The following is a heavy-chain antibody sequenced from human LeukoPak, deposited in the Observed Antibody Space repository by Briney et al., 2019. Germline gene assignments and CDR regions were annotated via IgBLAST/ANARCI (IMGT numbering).Heavy chain of an antibody. CDR2: ISAYNGNT. J-gene: IGHJ3*02. D-gene: IGHD3-22*01. Sequence: ASVKVSCKASGYTFTSYGISWVRQAPGQGLEWMGWISAYNGNTNYAQKLQGRVTMTTDTSTSTAYMELRSLRSDDTAVYYCARDSRYYYDSSGYYYTDAFDIWGQGTMVTVSS. CDR1: GYTFTSYG. CDR3: ARDSRYYYDSSGYYYTDAFDI. V-gene: IGHV1-18*01.